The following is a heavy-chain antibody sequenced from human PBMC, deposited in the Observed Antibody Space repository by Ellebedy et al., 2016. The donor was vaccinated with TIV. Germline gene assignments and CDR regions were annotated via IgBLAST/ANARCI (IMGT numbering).Heavy chain of an antibody. D-gene: IGHD2-2*01. CDR2: IIPIFGTA. J-gene: IGHJ6*02. CDR1: GGTFSSYA. Sequence: SVKVSXKASGGTFSSYAISWVRQAPGQGLEWMGGIIPIFGTANYAQKFQGRVTITADKSTSTAYMELSNLRSEDTAVYYCAREEVPAARDYYGMDVWGQGTTVTVSS. CDR3: AREEVPAARDYYGMDV. V-gene: IGHV1-69*06.